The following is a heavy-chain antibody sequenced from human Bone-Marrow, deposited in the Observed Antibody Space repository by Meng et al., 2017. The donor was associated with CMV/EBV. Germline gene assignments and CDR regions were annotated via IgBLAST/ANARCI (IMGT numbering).Heavy chain of an antibody. V-gene: IGHV4-39*07. CDR3: ARDRQLVRYFDY. D-gene: IGHD6-13*01. J-gene: IGHJ4*02. CDR2: IYYSGST. Sequence: GSLRLSCTVSGGSISSSSYYWGWIRQPPGKGLEWIGSIYYSGSTYYNPSLKSRVTISVDTSKNQFSLKLSSVTAADTAVYYCARDRQLVRYFDYWGQGTLVTVSS. CDR1: GGSISSSSYY.